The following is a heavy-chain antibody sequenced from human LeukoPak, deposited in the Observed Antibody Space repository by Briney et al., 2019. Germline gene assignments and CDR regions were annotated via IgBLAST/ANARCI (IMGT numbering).Heavy chain of an antibody. D-gene: IGHD2-15*01. CDR3: ARGVGLLLPGVFDY. CDR2: ISGSGGST. Sequence: GGSLRLSCAASGFTFSSYGMSWVRQAPGKGLEWVSAISGSGGSTYYADSVKGRFTISRDNAKNSLYLQMNSLRAEDTALYYCARGVGLLLPGVFDYWGQATLVTVSS. CDR1: GFTFSSYG. J-gene: IGHJ4*02. V-gene: IGHV3-23*01.